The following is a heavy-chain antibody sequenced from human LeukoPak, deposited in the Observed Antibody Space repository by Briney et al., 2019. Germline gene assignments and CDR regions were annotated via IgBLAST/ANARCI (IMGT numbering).Heavy chain of an antibody. Sequence: PSETLSHTCTVSGGSISSYYWSWIRQPAGKGLEWTGRIYTSGSTNYNPSLKSRVTMSVDTSKNQFSLKLSSVTAADTAVYYCARGARTAAGTFYLDYWGQGILVTVSS. CDR3: ARGARTAAGTFYLDY. CDR1: GGSISSYY. D-gene: IGHD6-13*01. CDR2: IYTSGST. J-gene: IGHJ4*02. V-gene: IGHV4-4*07.